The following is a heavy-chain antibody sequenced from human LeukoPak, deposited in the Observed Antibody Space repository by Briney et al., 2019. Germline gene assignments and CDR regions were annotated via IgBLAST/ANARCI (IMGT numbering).Heavy chain of an antibody. CDR3: ARGLSSGWYSDY. J-gene: IGHJ4*02. D-gene: IGHD6-19*01. CDR1: GYTFTSYD. Sequence: GASVTVSCKASGYTFTSYDINWVRQAPGQGLEWMGWMNPNSGNTGYAQKFQGRVTMTRNTSISTAYMELSSLRSEDTAVYYCARGLSSGWYSDYWGQGTLVTVSS. CDR2: MNPNSGNT. V-gene: IGHV1-8*01.